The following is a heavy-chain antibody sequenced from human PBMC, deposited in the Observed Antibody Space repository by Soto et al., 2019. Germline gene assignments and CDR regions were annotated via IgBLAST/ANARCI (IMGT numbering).Heavy chain of an antibody. CDR1: RSCTIISGED. J-gene: IGHJ5*02. CDR3: ARDLAVVTALSWVPRPTNWFAP. Sequence: VSITCSVSRSCTIISGEDVTLLRKHPVMDLKGIGYIYYSGSTYYNPSFKSRLTISVDTSKNQFSLKLSSVTAADTAVYYCARDLAVVTALSWVPRPTNWFAPWVQGNLVTVSS. V-gene: IGHV4-31*03. D-gene: IGHD2-21*02. CDR2: IYYSGST.